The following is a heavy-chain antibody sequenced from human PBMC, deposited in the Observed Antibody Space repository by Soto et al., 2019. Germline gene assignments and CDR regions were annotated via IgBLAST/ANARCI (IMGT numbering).Heavy chain of an antibody. CDR1: GFTFSDYY. V-gene: IGHV3-11*01. Sequence: QVQLVESGGTLVKPGGSLRLSCAASGFTFSDYYMSWIRQAPGKGLEWVSYISFSGNTIYYADSVKGRFTITRDNAKNSVDLQMNSLRVEDTAVYYCARWWDYDSGMDVWGQGTTVTVSS. J-gene: IGHJ6*02. CDR2: ISFSGNTI. CDR3: ARWWDYDSGMDV. D-gene: IGHD2-15*01.